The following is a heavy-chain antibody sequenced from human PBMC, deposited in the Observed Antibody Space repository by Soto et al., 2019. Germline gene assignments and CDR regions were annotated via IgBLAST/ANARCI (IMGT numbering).Heavy chain of an antibody. V-gene: IGHV1-69*12. CDR1: GGTFSSYA. Sequence: QVQLVQSGAEVKKPGSSVKVSCKASGGTFSSYAISWVRQAPGQGLEWMGGIIPIFGTANYAQKFQGRVTITADESTSTAYMELSSLRSDDTAVYYCARDRQGAYYYDSSGYYGRFDYWGQGTLVTVSS. CDR2: IIPIFGTA. J-gene: IGHJ4*02. D-gene: IGHD3-22*01. CDR3: ARDRQGAYYYDSSGYYGRFDY.